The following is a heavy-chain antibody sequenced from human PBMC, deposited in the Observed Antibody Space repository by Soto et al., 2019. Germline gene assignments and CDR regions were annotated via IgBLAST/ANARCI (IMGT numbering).Heavy chain of an antibody. CDR1: GFTFSSYA. Sequence: EVQLLESGGGLVQPGGSLRLSCAASGFTFSSYAMSWVRQAPGKGLEWVSAISGSGGSTYYADSVKGRFTISRDNSKNTLYLQMNSLRAEDTAVYYCAKDRREDSYGSSGYFDYWGQGTLVTVSS. CDR2: ISGSGGST. D-gene: IGHD5-18*01. CDR3: AKDRREDSYGSSGYFDY. V-gene: IGHV3-23*01. J-gene: IGHJ4*02.